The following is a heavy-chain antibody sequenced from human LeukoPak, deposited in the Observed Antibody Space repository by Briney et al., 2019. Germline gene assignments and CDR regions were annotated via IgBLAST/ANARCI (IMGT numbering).Heavy chain of an antibody. Sequence: SETLSLTCTVSGGSISSGSYYWRWIRQPAGRGLEWMGLIFTSGSTKYNPSLKSRVTISVDTSKNQSSLKLSSVTAADTAVYYCAREGKITMVRGVIRYYYMDVWGKGTTVTISS. D-gene: IGHD3-10*01. J-gene: IGHJ6*03. CDR3: AREGKITMVRGVIRYYYMDV. CDR1: GGSISSGSYY. V-gene: IGHV4-61*02. CDR2: IFTSGST.